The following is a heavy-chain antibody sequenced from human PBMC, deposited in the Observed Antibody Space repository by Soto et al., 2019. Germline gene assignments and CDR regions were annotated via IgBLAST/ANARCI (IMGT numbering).Heavy chain of an antibody. CDR2: IHRSGIT. J-gene: IGHJ5*02. D-gene: IGHD3-3*01. CDR3: ARDRYYDFWRGSSGWFEP. Sequence: PSETLSLTCTVSAVSGASITSSHWWSLVRQPPGKGLEWIGEIHRSGITNYNPSLKSRVTLSVDKSKNQFYLKMRSVTAADTAVYYCARDRYYDFWRGSSGWFEPWGQGTLVTVSS. CDR1: GASITSSHW. V-gene: IGHV4-4*02.